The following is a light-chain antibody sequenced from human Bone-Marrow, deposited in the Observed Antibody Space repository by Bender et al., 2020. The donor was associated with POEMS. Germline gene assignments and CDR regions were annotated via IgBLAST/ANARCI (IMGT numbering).Light chain of an antibody. CDR2: QDT. V-gene: IGLV3-1*01. CDR1: MLGGKN. CDR3: QTWDSGVYV. J-gene: IGLJ1*01. Sequence: SYDLIQAPSVSVSPGQTASITCSGDMLGGKNVCWYQQKQGQSPVLVIYQDTKRPSGIPERFSGSNSGNTATLTISGTQPMDEADYYCQTWDSGVYVFGAGTKVTIL.